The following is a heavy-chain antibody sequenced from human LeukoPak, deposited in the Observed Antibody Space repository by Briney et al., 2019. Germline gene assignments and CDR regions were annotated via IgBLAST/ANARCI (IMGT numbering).Heavy chain of an antibody. Sequence: PGGSLRLSCAASGFTFSSYGMSWVRQAPGKGLEWVSAISGSGGSTYYADSVKGRFTISRDNSKNTLYLQMNSLRAEDTAVYCCAKESLALASSVGNLFAFDYRGQGTLVTVSS. CDR2: ISGSGGST. D-gene: IGHD3-22*01. CDR1: GFTFSSYG. CDR3: AKESLALASSVGNLFAFDY. V-gene: IGHV3-23*01. J-gene: IGHJ4*02.